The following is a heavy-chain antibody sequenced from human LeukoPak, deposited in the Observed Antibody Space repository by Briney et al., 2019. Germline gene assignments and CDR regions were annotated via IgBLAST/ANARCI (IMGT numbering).Heavy chain of an antibody. CDR1: GFTFSTYA. Sequence: GGSLRLSCAASGFTFSTYAMTWVRQAPGKGLEWVSAISSSSSYIYYADSVKGRFTISRDNSKKSLYLQMNSLRAEDTAVYYCARDLGGYGDYGTNLDYWGQGTLVTVSS. D-gene: IGHD4-17*01. CDR2: ISSSSSYI. CDR3: ARDLGGYGDYGTNLDY. J-gene: IGHJ4*02. V-gene: IGHV3-21*01.